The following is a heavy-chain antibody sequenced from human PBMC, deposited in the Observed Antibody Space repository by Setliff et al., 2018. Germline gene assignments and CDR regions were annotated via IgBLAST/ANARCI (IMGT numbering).Heavy chain of an antibody. V-gene: IGHV4-39*07. Sequence: SETLSLTCTVSGGSINSMSYYWGWIRQPPGKGLEWIGSIYHSGSSYYNPSLRSRVTISVDTSKNQFSLILRSVTAADTAVYYCARDRSAYSYGLDVWGQGTTVTVSS. CDR1: GGSINSMSYY. CDR3: ARDRSAYSYGLDV. CDR2: IYHSGSS. J-gene: IGHJ6*02.